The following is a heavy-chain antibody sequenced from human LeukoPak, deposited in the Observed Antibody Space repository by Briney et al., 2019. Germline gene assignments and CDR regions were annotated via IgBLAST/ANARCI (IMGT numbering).Heavy chain of an antibody. J-gene: IGHJ4*02. V-gene: IGHV3-48*03. CDR2: ISTSGNDI. CDR1: GFIFRNYE. CDR3: ARGAQWVLDY. D-gene: IGHD1-26*01. Sequence: GGSLRLSCAASGFIFRNYEINWVRQAPGEGLEWVSYISTSGNDIYYADSVKGRFTISRDNAKNSLYLQLNSLRAYDTAVYYCARGAQWVLDYWGQGALVTVSS.